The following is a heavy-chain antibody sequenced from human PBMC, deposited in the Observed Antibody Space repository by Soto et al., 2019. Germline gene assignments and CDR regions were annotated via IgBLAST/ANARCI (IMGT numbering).Heavy chain of an antibody. CDR1: GFNFSFNA. J-gene: IGHJ5*01. V-gene: IGHV3-23*01. Sequence: PGGSLRLSCVASGFNFSFNAMSWVRQAPGKGLQWVSTISGSGDETYYADSVKGRFTISSDRSKNTLYLQMDSLRDRCYDGTCYSASDSWGQGTQVTVSS. CDR3: SASDS. D-gene: IGHD2-15*01. CDR2: ISGSGDET.